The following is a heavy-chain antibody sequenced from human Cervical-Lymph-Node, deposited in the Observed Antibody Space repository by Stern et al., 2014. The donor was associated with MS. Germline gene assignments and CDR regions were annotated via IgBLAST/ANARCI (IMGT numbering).Heavy chain of an antibody. V-gene: IGHV3-30*01. D-gene: IGHD1-26*01. J-gene: IGHJ4*02. CDR1: VFTFRSYA. CDR2: ISYDGSNK. Sequence: VQLLESVGGVVQPGRSLRLSCAPSVFTFRSYAMHLVLQAPGTGLEWVAVISYDGSNKYYADSVKGRFTISRDNSKNTLYLQMNSLRAEDTAVYYCTSLSGSPTWGQGTLVTVSS. CDR3: TSLSGSPT.